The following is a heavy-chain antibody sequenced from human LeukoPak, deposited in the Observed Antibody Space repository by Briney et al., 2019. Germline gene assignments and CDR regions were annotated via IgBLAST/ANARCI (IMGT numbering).Heavy chain of an antibody. CDR3: AREFINVIRDYYYMDV. CDR2: IYYSGST. V-gene: IGHV4-39*07. Sequence: SETLSLTCTVSGGSISSSDYYWGWIRQPPGKGLEYIGSIYYSGSTYYNPSLKSRVTISVDTSKNQFSLKLSSVTAADTAVYYCAREFINVIRDYYYMDVWGKGTTVTVSS. D-gene: IGHD3-22*01. J-gene: IGHJ6*03. CDR1: GGSISSSDYY.